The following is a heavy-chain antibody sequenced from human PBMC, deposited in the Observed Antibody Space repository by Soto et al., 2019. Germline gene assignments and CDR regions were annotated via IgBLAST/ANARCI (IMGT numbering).Heavy chain of an antibody. CDR3: ARDQVAVADDAFDI. J-gene: IGHJ3*02. V-gene: IGHV3-7*01. CDR2: IKQDGSEK. CDR1: GFTFSRYW. Sequence: PGGSLRLSCAASGFTFSRYWMSWVRQAPGKGLEWVANIKQDGSEKYYVDSVKGRFTISRDNAKNSLYLQMNSLRAEDTAVYYCARDQVAVADDAFDIWGQGTMVTVSS. D-gene: IGHD6-19*01.